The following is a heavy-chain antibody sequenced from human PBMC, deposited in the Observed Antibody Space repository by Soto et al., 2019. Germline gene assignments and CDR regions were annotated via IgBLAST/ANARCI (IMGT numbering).Heavy chain of an antibody. CDR2: ISGSGGST. CDR1: GFIFSSYA. J-gene: IGHJ4*02. CDR3: AKDQDFWGGYYAGGTFDY. V-gene: IGHV3-23*01. D-gene: IGHD3-3*01. Sequence: EVQLLESGGGLVQPGGSLRLSCAASGFIFSSYAMSWVRQAPGKGLEWVSGISGSGGSTYYADSVKGRFTISRDSSKNTLYVQMNNLRADDTAVYYCAKDQDFWGGYYAGGTFDYWGKGTLVTVSS.